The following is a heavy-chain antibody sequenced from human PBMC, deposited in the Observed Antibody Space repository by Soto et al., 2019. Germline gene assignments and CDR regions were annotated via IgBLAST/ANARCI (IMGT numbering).Heavy chain of an antibody. CDR2: IYYSGST. CDR1: GGSISSGGYY. CDR3: ARAPFWADILAGYYSYYFDY. D-gene: IGHD3-9*01. V-gene: IGHV4-31*03. Sequence: QVQLQESGPGLVKPSQTLSLTCTVSGGSISSGGYYWSWIRPHPGKSLEWIGYIYYSGSTYYNPSLKSRVTISVDTSKNQFSLELSSVTAAATAVYYCARAPFWADILAGYYSYYFDYWGQGTLVTVSS. J-gene: IGHJ4*02.